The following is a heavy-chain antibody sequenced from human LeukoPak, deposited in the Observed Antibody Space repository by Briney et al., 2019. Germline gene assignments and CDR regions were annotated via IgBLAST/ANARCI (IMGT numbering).Heavy chain of an antibody. D-gene: IGHD3-3*01. V-gene: IGHV4-34*01. CDR1: GGSFSGYY. J-gene: IGHJ4*02. Sequence: PSETLSLTCAVYGGSFSGYYWSWIRQPPGRGVEWIGEINHSGSTNYNPSLTSRGNITVEKTKNQFSLKLSSVTAADTAVYYCASGYYDFWSGYRGYFDYWGQGTLVTVSS. CDR3: ASGYYDFWSGYRGYFDY. CDR2: INHSGST.